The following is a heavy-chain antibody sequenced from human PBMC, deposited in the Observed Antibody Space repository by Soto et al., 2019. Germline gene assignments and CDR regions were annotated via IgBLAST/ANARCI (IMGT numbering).Heavy chain of an antibody. D-gene: IGHD3-10*01. CDR2: INPSGGST. Sequence: QVQLVQSGAEVKKPGASVKVSCKASGYTFTSYYMHWVRQAPGQGLEWMGIINPSGGSTTFAQKFQGRVTMTRDTSTRTVYMELSSLRSEDTAVYHCIRDVLNLWDYYGTGSEAYFDYCGQGTLVSVSA. V-gene: IGHV1-46*03. CDR3: IRDVLNLWDYYGTGSEAYFDY. CDR1: GYTFTSYY. J-gene: IGHJ4*02.